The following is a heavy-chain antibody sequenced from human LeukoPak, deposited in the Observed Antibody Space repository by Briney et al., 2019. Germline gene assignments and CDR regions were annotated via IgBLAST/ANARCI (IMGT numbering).Heavy chain of an antibody. D-gene: IGHD6-13*01. CDR1: GGSISSGDYY. CDR2: IYYSGST. J-gene: IGHJ6*02. V-gene: IGHV4-30-4*01. CDR3: ARGDSSSWYYYYGMDV. Sequence: SETLPLTCTVSGGSISSGDYYWSWIRQPPGKGLEWIGYIYYSGSTYYNPSLKSRVTISVDTSKNQFSLKLSSVTAADTAVYYCARGDSSSWYYYYGMDVWGQGTTVTVSS.